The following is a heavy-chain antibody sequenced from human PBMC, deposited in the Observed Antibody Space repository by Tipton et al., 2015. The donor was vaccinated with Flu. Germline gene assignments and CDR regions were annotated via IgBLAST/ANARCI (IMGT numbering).Heavy chain of an antibody. CDR2: IWYDGSNK. CDR3: AREAYGDYRYYFDY. CDR1: GFTFSSYG. D-gene: IGHD4-17*01. V-gene: IGHV3-33*01. J-gene: IGHJ4*02. Sequence: SLRLSCAASGFTFSSYGMHWVRQAPGKGLEWVAVIWYDGSNKYYADSVKGRFTISRDNSKNTLYLQMNSLRAEDTAVYYCAREAYGDYRYYFDYWGQGTLVTVSS.